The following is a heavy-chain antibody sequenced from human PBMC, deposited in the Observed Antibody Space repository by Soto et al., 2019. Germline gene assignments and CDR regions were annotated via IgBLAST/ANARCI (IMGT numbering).Heavy chain of an antibody. CDR2: ISYDGSNK. Sequence: GGSLRLSCAASGFTFSSYAMHWVRQAPGKGLEWVAVISYDGSNKYYADSVKGRFTISRDSSKNTLYLQMNSLRAEDTAVYYCARDRLSIAAAPYRPFYYYYYGMDVRGQGTTVTVSS. V-gene: IGHV3-30-3*01. J-gene: IGHJ6*02. CDR3: ARDRLSIAAAPYRPFYYYYYGMDV. CDR1: GFTFSSYA. D-gene: IGHD6-13*01.